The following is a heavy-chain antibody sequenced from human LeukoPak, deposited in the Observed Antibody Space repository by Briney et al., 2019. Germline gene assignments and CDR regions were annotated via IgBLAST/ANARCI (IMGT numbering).Heavy chain of an antibody. D-gene: IGHD3-22*01. Sequence: GASLRLSCAASGFTFSSYAMSWVRQAPGKGLEWVSAISGSGGSTYYADSVKGRFTISRDNSKSTLYLQMNSLRAEDTAVYYCAKDKWYYYDSSDYYHDYWGQGTLVTVSS. CDR1: GFTFSSYA. CDR3: AKDKWYYYDSSDYYHDY. J-gene: IGHJ4*02. V-gene: IGHV3-23*01. CDR2: ISGSGGST.